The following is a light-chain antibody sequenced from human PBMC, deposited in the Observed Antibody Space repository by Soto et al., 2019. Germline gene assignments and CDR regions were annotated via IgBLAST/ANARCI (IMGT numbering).Light chain of an antibody. CDR3: SSYAGTNIVI. V-gene: IGLV2-8*01. CDR2: EVT. CDR1: SSDVGGYNF. Sequence: QSALTQPPSASGSPGQSVTISCTGTSSDVGGYNFVSWYQQHPGKAPKLIIYEVTQRPSGVPDRFSGSKSGNTASLAVSGLQGEDEADYYCSSYAGTNIVIFGGGTQLPVL. J-gene: IGLJ2*01.